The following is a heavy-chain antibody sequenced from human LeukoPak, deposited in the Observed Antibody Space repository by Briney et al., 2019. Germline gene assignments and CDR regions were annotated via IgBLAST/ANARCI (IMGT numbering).Heavy chain of an antibody. CDR2: ISYDGSNK. Sequence: PGRSLRLSCAASGFTFSSYAMHWVRQAPGKGPEWVAVISYDGSNKYYADSVKGRFTISRDNSKNTLYLQMNSLRAEDTAVYYCAREHDYWGQGTLVTVSS. CDR3: AREHDY. J-gene: IGHJ4*02. CDR1: GFTFSSYA. V-gene: IGHV3-30*01.